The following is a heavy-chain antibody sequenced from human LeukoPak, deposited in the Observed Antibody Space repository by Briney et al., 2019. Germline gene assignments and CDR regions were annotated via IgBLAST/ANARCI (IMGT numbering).Heavy chain of an antibody. J-gene: IGHJ6*02. Sequence: ASVKVSCKASGYTFTGYYMHWVRQAPGQGLEWMGWINPNSGGTNYAQKFQGRVTMTRDTSISTAYMELSRLRSDDTAAYYCARDILDLRFLEWSYGMDVWGQGTTVTVSS. CDR1: GYTFTGYY. D-gene: IGHD3-3*01. V-gene: IGHV1-2*02. CDR2: INPNSGGT. CDR3: ARDILDLRFLEWSYGMDV.